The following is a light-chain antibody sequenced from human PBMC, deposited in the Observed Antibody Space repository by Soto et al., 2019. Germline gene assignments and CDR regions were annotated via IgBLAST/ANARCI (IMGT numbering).Light chain of an antibody. V-gene: IGLV2-14*03. CDR3: ASKRTSTPWV. CDR1: SSDVGDYTY. CDR2: DVS. J-gene: IGLJ2*01. Sequence: QSALTQPASVSGSPGQSITISCTGISSDVGDYTYVSWYQHHPGKAPKLMIFDVSSRPSGVSNRFSGSKSGNTASLTISGLQAEDEDDYYCASKRTSTPWVFGGGTKLTVL.